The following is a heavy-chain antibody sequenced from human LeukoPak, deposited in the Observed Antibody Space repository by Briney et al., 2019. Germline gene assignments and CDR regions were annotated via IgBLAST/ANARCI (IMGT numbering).Heavy chain of an antibody. CDR3: ARYCSSTSCYSGHDAFDI. J-gene: IGHJ3*02. CDR2: INPNSGGT. V-gene: IGHV1-2*02. D-gene: IGHD2-2*02. CDR1: GYTFTGYY. Sequence: GASVEVSCKASGYTFTGYYMHWVRQAPGQGLEWMGWINPNSGGTNYAQKFQGRVAMTRDTSISTAYMELSRLRSDDTAVYYCARYCSSTSCYSGHDAFDIWGQGTMVTVSS.